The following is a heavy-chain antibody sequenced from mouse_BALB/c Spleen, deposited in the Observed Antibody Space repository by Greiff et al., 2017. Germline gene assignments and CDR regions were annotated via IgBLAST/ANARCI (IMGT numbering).Heavy chain of an antibody. CDR3: AREENYYGPWFAY. J-gene: IGHJ3*01. CDR2: IHYSGST. CDR1: GYSITSGYS. D-gene: IGHD1-1*01. Sequence: DVKLQESGPDLVKPSQSLSLTCTVTGYSITSGYSWHWIRQFPGNKLEWMGYIHYSGSTNYNPSLKSRISITRDTSKNQFFLKLNSVTTEDTATYYCAREENYYGPWFAYWGQGTLVTVSA. V-gene: IGHV3-1*02.